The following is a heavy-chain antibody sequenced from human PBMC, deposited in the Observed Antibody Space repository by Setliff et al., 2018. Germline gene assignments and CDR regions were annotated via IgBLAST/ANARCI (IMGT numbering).Heavy chain of an antibody. D-gene: IGHD2-2*01. CDR2: IYPGDSDT. CDR1: GYTFSDYW. V-gene: IGHV5-51*01. Sequence: GESLKLSCRGSGYTFSDYWIGWVRQMPGKGLEWMGIIYPGDSDTRYSPSFQGQVTFSADKSISTAYLQWSSLKASGTATYYCARQGCGTTSCHSIDYWGQGTLVTVSS. J-gene: IGHJ4*01. CDR3: ARQGCGTTSCHSIDY.